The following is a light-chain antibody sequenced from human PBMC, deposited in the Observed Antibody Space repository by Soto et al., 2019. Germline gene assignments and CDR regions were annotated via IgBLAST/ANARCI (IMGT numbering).Light chain of an antibody. CDR3: QQYGSSPLT. Sequence: EVVLTQSPGTLSLSTGERATLSCRASQSVSSTYLAWYQQKPGQAPRLLISGASSRATGIPDRFSGSGSGTDFTLTISRLEPEDFAVYYCQQYGSSPLTFGGGTKVEIK. CDR1: QSVSSTY. V-gene: IGKV3-20*01. CDR2: GAS. J-gene: IGKJ4*01.